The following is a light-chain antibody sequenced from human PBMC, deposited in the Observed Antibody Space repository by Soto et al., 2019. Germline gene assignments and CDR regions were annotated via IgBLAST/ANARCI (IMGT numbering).Light chain of an antibody. J-gene: IGKJ4*01. CDR3: QQYGSSRLT. CDR2: GAS. Sequence: EIVMTQSPATLSVSPGERATLSCRASQSVSNNLAWYQQKPGQSPRLLIYGASTGATGIPDRFSGSGSGTDLTLTISRLEPEDFAVYYCQQYGSSRLTFGGGTKVDI. V-gene: IGKV3-20*01. CDR1: QSVSNN.